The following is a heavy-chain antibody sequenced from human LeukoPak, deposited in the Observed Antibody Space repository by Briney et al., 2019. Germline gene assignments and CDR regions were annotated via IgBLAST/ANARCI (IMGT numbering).Heavy chain of an antibody. CDR2: IRGKTDGGTT. CDR3: TTEMDTAIYY. CDR1: GFTFSYAW. Sequence: GGSLRLSCAASGFTFSYAWMTWVRQAPGKGVEGVGRIRGKTDGGTTDYAAPVKVRFTISRDDSKNTLYLQMNSLRTEDTAVYYCTTEMDTAIYYWGQGTLVTVSS. J-gene: IGHJ4*02. V-gene: IGHV3-15*01. D-gene: IGHD5-18*01.